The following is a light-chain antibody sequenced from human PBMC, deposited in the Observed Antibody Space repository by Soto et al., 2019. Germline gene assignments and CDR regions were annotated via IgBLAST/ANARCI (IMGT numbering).Light chain of an antibody. Sequence: EIVLTQSPATLSLSPGEIATLSCRASQSVSSYLAWYQQKPGQAPRLLIYDASNRATAIPARFSGSGSGTDFTLTISSLEPEDFAVYYCQQRSNFGQGTRLEIK. CDR3: QQRSN. CDR1: QSVSSY. J-gene: IGKJ5*01. CDR2: DAS. V-gene: IGKV3-11*01.